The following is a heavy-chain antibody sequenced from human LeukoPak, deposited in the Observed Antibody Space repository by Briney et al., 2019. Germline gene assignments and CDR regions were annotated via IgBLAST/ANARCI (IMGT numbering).Heavy chain of an antibody. Sequence: GGSLRLSCAASGFTFSSYAMHWIRQAPGKGLEWVAVISYDGSNKYYADSVKGRFTISRDNSKNTLYLQMNSLRAEDTAVYYCATTRGVTYYDSSGYSDYWGQGTLVTVSS. J-gene: IGHJ4*02. D-gene: IGHD3-22*01. V-gene: IGHV3-30*04. CDR3: ATTRGVTYYDSSGYSDY. CDR2: ISYDGSNK. CDR1: GFTFSSYA.